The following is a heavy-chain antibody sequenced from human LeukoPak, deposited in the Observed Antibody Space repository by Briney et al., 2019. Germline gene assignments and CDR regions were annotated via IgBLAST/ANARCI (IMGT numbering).Heavy chain of an antibody. CDR3: AKGRSSDYPYYFDY. D-gene: IGHD3-22*01. Sequence: SGGSLRLSCAASEFTVSSNYMSWVRQAPGKGLEWVSVIYSGGSTYYADSVKGRFTISRDNSKNTLYLQMNSLRAEDTAVYYCAKGRSSDYPYYFDYWGQGTLSPSPQ. CDR2: IYSGGST. CDR1: EFTVSSNY. J-gene: IGHJ4*02. V-gene: IGHV3-53*01.